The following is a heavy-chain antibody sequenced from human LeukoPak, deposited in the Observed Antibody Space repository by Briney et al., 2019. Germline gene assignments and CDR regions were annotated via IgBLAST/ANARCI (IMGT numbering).Heavy chain of an antibody. CDR3: ARERSDSYGGNYFDY. D-gene: IGHD5-18*01. CDR2: IFYSGST. V-gene: IGHV4-59*12. CDR1: GFTFCSYG. J-gene: IGHJ4*02. Sequence: GSLRLSCAASGFTFCSYGMNWVRQAPGKGLEWIGNIFYSGSTYYSPSLKSRVTISLDTSKNQFSLQLNSVTPEDTAVYYCARERSDSYGGNYFDYWGQGTLVTVSS.